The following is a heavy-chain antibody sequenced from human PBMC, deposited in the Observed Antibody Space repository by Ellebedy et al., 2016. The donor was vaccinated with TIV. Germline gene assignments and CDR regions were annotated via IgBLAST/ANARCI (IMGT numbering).Heavy chain of an antibody. CDR2: INPSDGHT. CDR3: ARGNTLMVVGFDS. D-gene: IGHD2-21*01. J-gene: IGHJ4*02. CDR1: GYTFINYY. Sequence: ASVKVSCXASGYTFINYYIHWVRQAPGQGLEWLGIINPSDGHTSYAKKIQGRATMTRDTSTSTVYMALSSLSSEDTAVYFCARGNTLMVVGFDSWGQGTLVTVSS. V-gene: IGHV1-46*01.